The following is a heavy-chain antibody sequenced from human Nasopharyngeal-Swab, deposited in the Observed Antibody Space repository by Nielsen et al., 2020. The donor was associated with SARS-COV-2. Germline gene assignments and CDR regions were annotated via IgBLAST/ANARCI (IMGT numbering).Heavy chain of an antibody. Sequence: VRQAPGKGLEWVAVIWYDGGNKFYADSVKGRFAISRDNSENTLYLQMNSLRAEDTAMYYCARFGLYDTLTGYYSHYYMDVWGKGTTVTVSS. D-gene: IGHD3-9*01. V-gene: IGHV3-33*01. CDR2: IWYDGGNK. J-gene: IGHJ6*03. CDR3: ARFGLYDTLTGYYSHYYMDV.